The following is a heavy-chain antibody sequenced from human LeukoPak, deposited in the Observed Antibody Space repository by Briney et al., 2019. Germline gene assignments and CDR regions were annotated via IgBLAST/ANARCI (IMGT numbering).Heavy chain of an antibody. D-gene: IGHD3-10*01. CDR2: IYHSGST. Sequence: PSETLSLTCTVSGYSISSGYYWGWIRQPPGKGLERIGCIYHSGSTYYNPSLKSRVTISVDTSKNQFSLKLSSVTAADMAVYYCAGAVGSGEFDYWGQGTVVTVSS. CDR3: AGAVGSGEFDY. J-gene: IGHJ4*02. V-gene: IGHV4-38-2*02. CDR1: GYSISSGYY.